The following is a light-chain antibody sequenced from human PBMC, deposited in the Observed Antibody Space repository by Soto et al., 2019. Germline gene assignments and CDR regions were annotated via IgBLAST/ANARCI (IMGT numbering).Light chain of an antibody. CDR3: LQHGTSPYT. CDR1: RGVTRS. J-gene: IGKJ1*01. V-gene: IGKV3-20*01. Sequence: EIELTQSPGTLSLSPGERATLSCRASRGVTRSLAWFQQKAGKAPRLLIYGASTRATGIPDRFSGSGSGTDFTLIISRVEPEDFAVYYCLQHGTSPYTFDQGTKVDIK. CDR2: GAS.